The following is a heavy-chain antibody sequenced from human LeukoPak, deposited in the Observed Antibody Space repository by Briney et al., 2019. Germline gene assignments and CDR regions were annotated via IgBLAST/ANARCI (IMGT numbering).Heavy chain of an antibody. D-gene: IGHD3-10*01. V-gene: IGHV3-23*01. Sequence: PGGSLRLSCAASGFTFSSYAMNWVRQAPGKGLEWVSSISDSGGSTYYADSVKGRFTISRDNSKNTLYLQMNSLRAEDTAVYYCAKDSHQYGSGSYLHFWGQGTLVTVSS. J-gene: IGHJ4*02. CDR3: AKDSHQYGSGSYLHF. CDR1: GFTFSSYA. CDR2: ISDSGGST.